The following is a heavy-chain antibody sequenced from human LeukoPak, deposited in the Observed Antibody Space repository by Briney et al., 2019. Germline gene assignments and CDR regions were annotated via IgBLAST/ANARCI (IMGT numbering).Heavy chain of an antibody. V-gene: IGHV3-21*01. J-gene: IGHJ4*02. Sequence: GGSLRLSCAASGFTFSSYSMNWVRQAPGKGLEWVSSISSSSSYIYYADSVTGRFTISRDNAKNSLYLQMNSLRAEDTAVYYCARVPSGALLIYWGQGTLVTVSS. CDR3: ARVPSGALLIY. CDR1: GFTFSSYS. D-gene: IGHD2-15*01. CDR2: ISSSSSYI.